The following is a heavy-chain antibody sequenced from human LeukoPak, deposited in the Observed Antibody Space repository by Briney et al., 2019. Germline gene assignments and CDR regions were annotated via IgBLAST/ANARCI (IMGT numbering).Heavy chain of an antibody. V-gene: IGHV4-39*01. Sequence: SETLSLTCTVSGGSISSSSYYWGWIRQPPGKGLEWIGSIYYSGSTYYNPSLKSRVTISVDTSKNQFSLKLSSVAAADTAVYYCARHSKAEQWLVRSNPDYWGQGTLVTVSS. CDR2: IYYSGST. D-gene: IGHD6-19*01. CDR1: GGSISSSSYY. CDR3: ARHSKAEQWLVRSNPDY. J-gene: IGHJ4*02.